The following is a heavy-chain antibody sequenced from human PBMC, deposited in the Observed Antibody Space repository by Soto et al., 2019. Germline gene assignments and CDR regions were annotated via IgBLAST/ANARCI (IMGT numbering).Heavy chain of an antibody. CDR2: IKQDGSEK. CDR1: GFTFSSYW. J-gene: IGHJ6*02. Sequence: PGGSLRLSCAASGFTFSSYWMSWVRQAPGKGLEWVANIKQDGSEKYYVDSVKGRFTISRDNAKNSLYLQMNSLRAEDTAVYYCARDRGYSGYGEVYYYYGMDVWGQGTTVTVS. V-gene: IGHV3-7*01. CDR3: ARDRGYSGYGEVYYYYGMDV. D-gene: IGHD5-12*01.